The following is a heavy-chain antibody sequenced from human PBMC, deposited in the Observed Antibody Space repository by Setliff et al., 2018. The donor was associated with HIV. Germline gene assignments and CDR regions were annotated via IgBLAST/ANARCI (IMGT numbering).Heavy chain of an antibody. V-gene: IGHV4-61*09. J-gene: IGHJ5*02. Sequence: NPSETLSLTCTVSGGSISAGYHYWTWIRQPAGKGLEWIGHIYTTGSTTNYNPSLKSRVTMSLDTSKNQFSLNLNSVTAADTAVYYCARDLPELTGRSFDPWGQGTLVTVSS. CDR1: GGSISAGYHY. CDR3: ARDLPELTGRSFDP. D-gene: IGHD7-27*01. CDR2: IYTTGST.